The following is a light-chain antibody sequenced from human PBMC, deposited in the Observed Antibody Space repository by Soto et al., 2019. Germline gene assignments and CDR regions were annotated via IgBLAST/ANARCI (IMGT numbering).Light chain of an antibody. V-gene: IGKV3-11*01. J-gene: IGKJ5*01. CDR1: QSVSSY. Sequence: EIVLTQSPATLSLSPGERATLSCRASQSVSSYLAWYQQKPGQAPRLLIYEASNGATGIPARFSGSGSGTDFTLTISSIEPEDSAVYYCQQRSNWSTFGQGTRLEIK. CDR3: QQRSNWST. CDR2: EAS.